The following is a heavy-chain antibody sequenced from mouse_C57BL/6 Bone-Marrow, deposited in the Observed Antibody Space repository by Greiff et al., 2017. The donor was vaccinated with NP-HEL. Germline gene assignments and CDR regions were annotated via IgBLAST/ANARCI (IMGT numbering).Heavy chain of an antibody. CDR2: IRSKSNNYAT. V-gene: IGHV10-1*01. D-gene: IGHD3-2*02. J-gene: IGHJ3*01. CDR1: GFSFNTYA. CDR3: VRQLRLLFAY. Sequence: EVKVVESGGGLVQPKGSLKLSCAASGFSFNTYAMNWVRQAPGKGLEWVARIRSKSNNYATYYADSVKDRFTISRDDSESMLYLQMNNLKTEDTAMYYCVRQLRLLFAYWGQGTLVTVSA.